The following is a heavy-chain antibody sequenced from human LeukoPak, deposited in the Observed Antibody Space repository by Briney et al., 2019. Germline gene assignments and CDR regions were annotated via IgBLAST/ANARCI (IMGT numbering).Heavy chain of an antibody. J-gene: IGHJ4*02. V-gene: IGHV3-21*01. Sequence: GGSLRLSCAASGFTFSSYSMNWVRQAPGKGLEWVSSISSSSSYIYYADSVKGRFTISRDNAKNSLYLQMNSLSAEDTAVYYCARDQDYDSGGTSSGDYWGQGTLVTVSS. CDR2: ISSSSSYI. D-gene: IGHD3-22*01. CDR1: GFTFSSYS. CDR3: ARDQDYDSGGTSSGDY.